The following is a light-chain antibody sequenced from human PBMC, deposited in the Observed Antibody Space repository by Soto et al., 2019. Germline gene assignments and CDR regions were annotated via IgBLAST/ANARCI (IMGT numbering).Light chain of an antibody. CDR1: SSDVSDYNY. CDR3: SSYTNSRKWV. J-gene: IGLJ3*02. Sequence: QSALTQPASVSGSPGQSITISCTGASSDVSDYNYVSWYQHHPGKAPKLMIYAVSDRPSGVSDRFSGSKSGNTASLTISGLQAEDEADYYCSSYTNSRKWVFGGGTKLTVL. CDR2: AVS. V-gene: IGLV2-14*03.